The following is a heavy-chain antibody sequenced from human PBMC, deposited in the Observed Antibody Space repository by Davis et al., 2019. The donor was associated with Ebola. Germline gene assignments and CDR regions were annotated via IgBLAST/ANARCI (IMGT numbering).Heavy chain of an antibody. CDR2: ISGSGGST. CDR1: GFTFSSYA. Sequence: GESLKISCAASGFTFSSYAMSWVRQAPGKGLEWVSAISGSGGSTYYADSVKGRFTISRDNAKNTLYLQMNSLRAEDTAVYYCARAGGVYCSSTSCYEYLDYWGQGTLVTVSS. CDR3: ARAGGVYCSSTSCYEYLDY. V-gene: IGHV3-23*01. J-gene: IGHJ4*02. D-gene: IGHD2-2*01.